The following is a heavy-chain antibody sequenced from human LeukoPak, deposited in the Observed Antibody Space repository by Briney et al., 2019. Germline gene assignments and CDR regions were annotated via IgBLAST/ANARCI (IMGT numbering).Heavy chain of an antibody. CDR3: ARIDYGGNSGTAY. Sequence: SVKVSCKASGRTFSSYTISWVRQAPGQGLEWMGRIIPILGIANYAQKFEGRVTITADKSTSTAYMELSSLRSEDTAVYYCARIDYGGNSGTAYWGQGTLVTVSS. V-gene: IGHV1-69*02. J-gene: IGHJ4*02. D-gene: IGHD4-23*01. CDR1: GRTFSSYT. CDR2: IIPILGIA.